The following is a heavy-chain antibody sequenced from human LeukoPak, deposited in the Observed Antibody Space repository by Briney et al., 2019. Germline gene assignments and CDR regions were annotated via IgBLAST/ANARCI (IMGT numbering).Heavy chain of an antibody. CDR1: GDTCTNYD. J-gene: IGHJ4*02. D-gene: IGHD7-27*01. CDR2: MSPSSGHT. V-gene: IGHV1-8*01. CDR3: ARGPPNRGFDY. Sequence: ASVKVSCKASGDTCTNYDINWVRQATGQGLEWMGWMSPSSGHTGYAQKFQGRVTMTRSTSISTAYMELSSLRSEDTAVYYCARGPPNRGFDYWGQGTLVTVSS.